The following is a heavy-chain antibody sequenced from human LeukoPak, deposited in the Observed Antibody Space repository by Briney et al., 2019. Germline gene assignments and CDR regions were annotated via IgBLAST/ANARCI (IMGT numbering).Heavy chain of an antibody. J-gene: IGHJ4*02. CDR3: ARARNGAIAAAGRAGKYYSAY. V-gene: IGHV1-2*02. D-gene: IGHD6-13*01. Sequence: ASVKVSCKASGYTFTGYYMHWVRQAPGQGLEWMGWINSNSGGTNYAQKFQGRVTMTRDTSISTAYMELGRLRSDDTAVYYCARARNGAIAAAGRAGKYYSAYWGQRTLVTVSS. CDR1: GYTFTGYY. CDR2: INSNSGGT.